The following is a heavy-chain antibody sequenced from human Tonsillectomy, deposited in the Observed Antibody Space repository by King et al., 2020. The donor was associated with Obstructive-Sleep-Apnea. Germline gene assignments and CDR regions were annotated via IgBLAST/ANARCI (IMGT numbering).Heavy chain of an antibody. V-gene: IGHV3-30-3*01. J-gene: IGHJ3*02. CDR1: GFTFSSYA. Sequence: VQLVESGGGVVQPGRSLRLSCAASGFTFSSYAMHWVRQAPGKGLEWVAVISYDGSNKYYADSVKGRFTISRDNSKNTLYLQMNSLRAEDTAGYYCARLRGYSGYDVEFSAFDIWGQGTMVTVSS. D-gene: IGHD5-12*01. CDR3: ARLRGYSGYDVEFSAFDI. CDR2: ISYDGSNK.